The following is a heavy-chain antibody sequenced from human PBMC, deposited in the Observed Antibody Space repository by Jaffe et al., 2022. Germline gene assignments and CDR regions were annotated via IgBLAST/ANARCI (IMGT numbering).Heavy chain of an antibody. Sequence: EVQLLESGGGLVQPGGSLRLSCAASGFTFSSYAMSWVRQAPGKGLEWVSAISGSGGSTYYADSVKGRFTISRDNSKNTLYLQMNSLRAEDTAVYYCANNPRYYGEFRNYYYYYMDVWGKGTTVTVSS. CDR3: ANNPRYYGEFRNYYYYYMDV. D-gene: IGHD4-17*01. CDR2: ISGSGGST. CDR1: GFTFSSYA. J-gene: IGHJ6*03. V-gene: IGHV3-23*01.